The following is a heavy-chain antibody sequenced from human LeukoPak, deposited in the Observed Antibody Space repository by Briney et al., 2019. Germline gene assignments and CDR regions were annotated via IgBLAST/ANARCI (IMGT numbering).Heavy chain of an antibody. Sequence: PGGSLRLSCAASGFTFSSYGMHWVRQAPGKGLEWVAFIRYDGSNKYYADSVKGRFTISRDNSKNTLYLQLTSLRAEDTALYYCARDRGRNSFDYWGQGTLVSVSS. D-gene: IGHD1-14*01. CDR1: GFTFSSYG. CDR2: IRYDGSNK. J-gene: IGHJ4*02. CDR3: ARDRGRNSFDY. V-gene: IGHV3-30*02.